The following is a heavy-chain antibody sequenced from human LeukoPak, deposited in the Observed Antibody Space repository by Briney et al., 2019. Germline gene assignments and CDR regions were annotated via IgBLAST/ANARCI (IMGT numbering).Heavy chain of an antibody. CDR3: ARGRAYCGGDCYSPAAEYFQH. J-gene: IGHJ1*01. D-gene: IGHD2-21*02. Sequence: SETLSLTCAVYGGSLSGYYWNWIRQPPGKGLEWIGEINHSGSTNYNPSLKSRVTISVDTSKNQFSLKLSSVTAADTAVYYCARGRAYCGGDCYSPAAEYFQHWGQGTLVTVSS. CDR2: INHSGST. V-gene: IGHV4-34*01. CDR1: GGSLSGYY.